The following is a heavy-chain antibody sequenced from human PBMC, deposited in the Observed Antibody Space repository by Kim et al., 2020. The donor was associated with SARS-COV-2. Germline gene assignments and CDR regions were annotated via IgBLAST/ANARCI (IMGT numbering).Heavy chain of an antibody. CDR1: GFTFSSYA. V-gene: IGHV3-64D*09. Sequence: GGSLRLSCSASGFTFSSYAMHWVRQAPGKGLECVSAISNNGGSTYYADSVKGRFTISRDNSKNTLYLQMSSLRPEDTAVYYCVKDFVAIWGISVAGTVYWGKGTLVTV. J-gene: IGHJ4*02. D-gene: IGHD6-19*01. CDR2: ISNNGGST. CDR3: VKDFVAIWGISVAGTVY.